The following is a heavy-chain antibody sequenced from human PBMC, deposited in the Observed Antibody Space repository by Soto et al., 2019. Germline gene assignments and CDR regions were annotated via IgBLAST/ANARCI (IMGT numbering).Heavy chain of an antibody. J-gene: IGHJ5*02. CDR1: GYTFTSYG. CDR2: ISAYNGNT. D-gene: IGHD1-20*01. CDR3: ARDLAVYNWNHGFDP. V-gene: IGHV1-18*01. Sequence: QVQLVQSGAEVKKPGASVKVSCKASGYTFTSYGISWVRQAPGQGLGGMGWISAYNGNTNYAQKLQGRVTMTTDTSTSTAYMELRSLRSDDTAVYYCARDLAVYNWNHGFDPWGQGTLVTVSS.